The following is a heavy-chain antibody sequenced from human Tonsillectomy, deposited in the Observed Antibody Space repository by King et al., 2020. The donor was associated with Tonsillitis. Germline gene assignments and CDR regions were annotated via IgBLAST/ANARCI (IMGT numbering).Heavy chain of an antibody. J-gene: IGHJ2*01. D-gene: IGHD1-26*01. CDR3: AAVVATWWYFDL. Sequence: QLVQSGPEVKKPGTSVKVSCKASGFIFTSSAVQWVRQARGQRLEWIGWIVDGSGNTNYAQKLQERVTITRDMSTSTAYMELSSLRSEDTAVYYCAAVVATWWYFDLWGRGTLVTVSS. CDR2: IVDGSGNT. V-gene: IGHV1-58*01. CDR1: GFIFTSSA.